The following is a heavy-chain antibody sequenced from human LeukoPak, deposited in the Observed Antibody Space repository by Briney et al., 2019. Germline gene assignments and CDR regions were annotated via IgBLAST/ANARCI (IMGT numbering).Heavy chain of an antibody. CDR1: GFTFSSYA. CDR2: ISGSGGNT. CDR3: AKNTAMVREIDY. V-gene: IGHV3-23*01. Sequence: GGSLRLSCAASGFTFSSYAMSWVRQAPGKGLEWVSAISGSGGNTYYADSVKGRFTISRDNSKNTLYLQMNSLRAEDTAVYYCAKNTAMVREIDYWGQGTLVTVSS. J-gene: IGHJ4*02. D-gene: IGHD5-18*01.